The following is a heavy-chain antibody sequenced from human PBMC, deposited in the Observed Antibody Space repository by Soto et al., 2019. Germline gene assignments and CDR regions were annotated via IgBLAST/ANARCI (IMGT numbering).Heavy chain of an antibody. CDR1: GFTFSNYA. CDR2: ISYDGSNK. J-gene: IGHJ4*02. D-gene: IGHD6-19*01. V-gene: IGHV3-30-3*01. Sequence: QVQLVESGGGVVQPGRSLRLSCAASGFTFSNYAMHWVRQAPGKGLEWVAVISYDGSNKYYADSVKGRFTISRDNSKNTLYLQMHSLGTDDTAIYYCARGGTAVAGTSLDYWGQGTLVTVSS. CDR3: ARGGTAVAGTSLDY.